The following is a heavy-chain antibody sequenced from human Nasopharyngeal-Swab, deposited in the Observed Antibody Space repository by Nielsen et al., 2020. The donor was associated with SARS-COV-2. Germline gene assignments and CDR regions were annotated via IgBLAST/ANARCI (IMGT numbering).Heavy chain of an antibody. V-gene: IGHV1-18*01. D-gene: IGHD2-8*01. CDR1: GYTFSNYG. CDR3: ARGVMGGRFDP. CDR2: ISATNGDR. J-gene: IGHJ5*02. Sequence: ASVKVSCKASGYTFSNYGITWVRQAPGQGLEWMGWISATNGDRNYAQKFQGRVTMTTDTSTRTAYMELSSLRSEDTAVYYCARGVMGGRFDPWGQGTLVTVSS.